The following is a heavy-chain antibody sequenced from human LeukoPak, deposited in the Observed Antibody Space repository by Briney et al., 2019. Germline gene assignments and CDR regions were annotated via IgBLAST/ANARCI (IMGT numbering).Heavy chain of an antibody. D-gene: IGHD2-15*01. CDR1: GYTFTSYY. V-gene: IGHV1-46*01. CDR3: AREGRYCSGGSCYGRPAFDV. CDR2: INPSGGST. J-gene: IGHJ3*01. Sequence: PAASVKVSCKAFGYTFTSYYMHWVRQAPGQGLEWMGIINPSGGSTSYAQKFQGRVTMTRDTSTSTVYMELSSLRSEDTAVYYCAREGRYCSGGSCYGRPAFDVWGQGTMVTVSS.